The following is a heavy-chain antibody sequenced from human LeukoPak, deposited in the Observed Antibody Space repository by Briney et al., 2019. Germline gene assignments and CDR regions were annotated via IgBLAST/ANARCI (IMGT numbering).Heavy chain of an antibody. CDR2: ISSHGDST. D-gene: IGHD3-10*01. J-gene: IGHJ6*03. CDR1: GFTFSSYA. CDR3: ARGPSYYGSGSYYNEPMDV. V-gene: IGHV3-64*01. Sequence: GGSLRLSCAASGFTFSSYAMHWVRQAPGKGLEYVSAISSHGDSTYYANSVKGKITISRDNSRNTLYLQMGSLSGEDMAVYYCARGPSYYGSGSYYNEPMDVWGKGTTVTISS.